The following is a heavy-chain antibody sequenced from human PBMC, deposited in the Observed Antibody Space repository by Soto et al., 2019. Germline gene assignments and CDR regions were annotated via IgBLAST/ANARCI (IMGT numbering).Heavy chain of an antibody. V-gene: IGHV3-15*07. D-gene: IGHD4-17*01. CDR3: TTQYDYGDYHFAY. CDR2: VKSQSDGGTT. Sequence: EVQLVESGGGFVKPGGSLRLSCAASGFTFTNAWMNWVRQVPGKGLEWVGRVKSQSDGGTTDYAAPVKGRFTISRDDSKKTLYLQMDSLKTEDTAVYYCTTQYDYGDYHFAYWGQGTLVTVSS. CDR1: GFTFTNAW. J-gene: IGHJ4*02.